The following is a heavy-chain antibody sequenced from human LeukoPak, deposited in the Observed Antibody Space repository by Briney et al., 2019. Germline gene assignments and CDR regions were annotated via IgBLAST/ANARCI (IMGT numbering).Heavy chain of an antibody. CDR3: ARGREDYYDSSGFDY. V-gene: IGHV4-61*02. D-gene: IGHD3-22*01. CDR2: IYTSGST. J-gene: IGHJ4*02. CDR1: GGSISSGSYY. Sequence: PSETLSLTCTVSGGSISSGSYYWSWIRQPAGKGLEWIGRIYTSGSTNYNPSLKSRVTISVDTYKNQFSLKLSSVTAADTAVYYCARGREDYYDSSGFDYWGQGTLVTVSS.